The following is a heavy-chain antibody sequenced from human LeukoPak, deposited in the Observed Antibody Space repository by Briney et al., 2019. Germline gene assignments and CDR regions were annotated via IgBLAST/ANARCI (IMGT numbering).Heavy chain of an antibody. V-gene: IGHV4-59*08. D-gene: IGHD3-10*01. Sequence: PSETLSLTCTVSGGPISSYYWSWIRQPPGKTLEWIGYIYYSGSTNYNPSLKSRVTISVDTSKNQFSLKLSSVTAADTAVYYCARQNDYGSGSYWFDPWGQGTLVTVSS. CDR1: GGPISSYY. CDR2: IYYSGST. CDR3: ARQNDYGSGSYWFDP. J-gene: IGHJ5*02.